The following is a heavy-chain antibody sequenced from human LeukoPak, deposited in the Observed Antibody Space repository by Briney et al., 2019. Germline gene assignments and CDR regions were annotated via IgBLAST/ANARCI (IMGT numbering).Heavy chain of an antibody. Sequence: TGGSLRLSCAASGFTFSDYYMSWIRQAPGKGLEWVSYISSSSSYTNYADPVKGRFTISRDNSKNTLYLQMSSLRAEDTAVYYCARGTSVTHGYFEYWGQGTLVTVSS. CDR2: ISSSSSYT. CDR3: ARGTSVTHGYFEY. V-gene: IGHV3-11*06. CDR1: GFTFSDYY. J-gene: IGHJ4*02. D-gene: IGHD4-17*01.